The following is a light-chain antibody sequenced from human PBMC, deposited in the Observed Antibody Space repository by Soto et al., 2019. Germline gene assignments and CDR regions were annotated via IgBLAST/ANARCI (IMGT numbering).Light chain of an antibody. V-gene: IGKV1-33*01. CDR3: QQYANLPWT. Sequence: DIPMTQSPSSLSASIGDRVTITCQASQDISNYLNWYQQKPGKAPKLLIYDTSNLETGVRSRFSGGGSGTSYVITITGLQPEDIATYYCQQYANLPWTFGRGTKVEVK. J-gene: IGKJ1*01. CDR1: QDISNY. CDR2: DTS.